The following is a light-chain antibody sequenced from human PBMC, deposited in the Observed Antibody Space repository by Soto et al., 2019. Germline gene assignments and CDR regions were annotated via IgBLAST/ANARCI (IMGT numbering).Light chain of an antibody. V-gene: IGKV3-20*01. CDR1: QSVSSSH. CDR2: DAS. CDR3: QQYGSAPFT. Sequence: EIGVTQSPGPLSFSPGERATLSFQASQSVSSSHLAWYRQKPGQTPRLLIYDASSRATGIPDRISGSGSGTDFTLTISRLEPEDFAVYYCQQYGSAPFTFGPGTKVDIK. J-gene: IGKJ3*01.